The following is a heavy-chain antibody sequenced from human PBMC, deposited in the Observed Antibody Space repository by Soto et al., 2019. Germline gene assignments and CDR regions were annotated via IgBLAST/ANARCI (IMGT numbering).Heavy chain of an antibody. J-gene: IGHJ4*02. CDR1: GFTFSGYY. D-gene: IGHD6-19*01. Sequence: QVQLVESGGGLVKPGGSLRLSCAVSGFTFSGYYMSCIRQAPGKGLEWVSYISSSGSTEQYADSVKGRFTVSRDNAKNSLYLQMNSLRAEDTAVYYCARDRGAVAGQYFDYWGQGTLVTVSS. V-gene: IGHV3-11*01. CDR2: ISSSGSTE. CDR3: ARDRGAVAGQYFDY.